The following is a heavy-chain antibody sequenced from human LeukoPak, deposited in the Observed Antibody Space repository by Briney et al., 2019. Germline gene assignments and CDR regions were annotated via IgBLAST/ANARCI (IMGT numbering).Heavy chain of an antibody. CDR2: IYYSGST. CDR3: ARDPGPSIQLWFGYFGY. CDR1: GGSISSYY. Sequence: PSETLSLTCTVSGGSISSYYWSWIRQPPGKGLEWIGYIYYSGSTNYNPSLKSRVTISVDTSKNQFSLKLSSVTAADTAVYYCARDPGPSIQLWFGYFGYWGQGTLVTVSS. J-gene: IGHJ4*02. V-gene: IGHV4-59*01. D-gene: IGHD5-18*01.